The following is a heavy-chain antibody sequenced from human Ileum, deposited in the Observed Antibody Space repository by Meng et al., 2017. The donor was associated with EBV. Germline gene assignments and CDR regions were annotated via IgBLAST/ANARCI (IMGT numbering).Heavy chain of an antibody. CDR2: IYHSGST. CDR1: GGSISSSNW. D-gene: IGHD4-17*01. CDR3: ARDRKHYGERGWFDP. Sequence: VPLQGSGPGLGKPSGTPSLTCAVSGGSISSSNWWSWVRQPPGKGLEWIGEIYHSGSTNYNPSLKSRVTISVDKSKNQFSLKLSSVTAADTAVYYCARDRKHYGERGWFDPWGQGTLVTVSS. V-gene: IGHV4-4*02. J-gene: IGHJ5*02.